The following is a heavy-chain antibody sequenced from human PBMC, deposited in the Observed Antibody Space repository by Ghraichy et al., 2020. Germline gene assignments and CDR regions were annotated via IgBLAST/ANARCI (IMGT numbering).Heavy chain of an antibody. CDR1: GFTFSSYS. V-gene: IGHV3-21*01. Sequence: GGSLRLSCAASGFTFSSYSMNWVRQAPGKGLEWVSSISSSSSYIYYADSVKGRFTISRDNAKNSLYLQMNSLRAEDTAVYYCARDGAPSIGEAFDIWGQGTMVTVSS. J-gene: IGHJ3*02. D-gene: IGHD2-21*01. CDR2: ISSSSSYI. CDR3: ARDGAPSIGEAFDI.